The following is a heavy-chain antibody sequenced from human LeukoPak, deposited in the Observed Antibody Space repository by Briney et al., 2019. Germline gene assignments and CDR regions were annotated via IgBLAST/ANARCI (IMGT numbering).Heavy chain of an antibody. CDR3: ARGAEFWDAQPAYYNGVDV. V-gene: IGHV3-33*01. D-gene: IGHD3-3*01. CDR2: VWSDGNNK. CDR1: GFTFRVYA. Sequence: SGGSLRLSCAASGFTFRVYAMHGVRQTPRKGLEWVAVVWSDGNNKHYADSVKGRFTISRDNSKNTVYLQMNRLRAEDTALYYCARGAEFWDAQPAYYNGVDVWGQGTTVTVSS. J-gene: IGHJ6*02.